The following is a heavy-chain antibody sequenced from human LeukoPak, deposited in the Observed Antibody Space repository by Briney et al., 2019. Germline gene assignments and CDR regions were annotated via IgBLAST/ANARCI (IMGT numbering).Heavy chain of an antibody. D-gene: IGHD6-6*01. CDR2: LDPEDGET. V-gene: IGHV1-24*01. Sequence: GASVKVSCKVSGDTLTELSMHWVRQAPGKGLEWMGGLDPEDGETIYAQKFQGRVTMTEDTSTDTAYMELSSLRSEDTAVYYCAVSIAASLARTSYYYYGMDVWGQGTTVTVSS. CDR3: AVSIAASLARTSYYYYGMDV. J-gene: IGHJ6*02. CDR1: GDTLTELS.